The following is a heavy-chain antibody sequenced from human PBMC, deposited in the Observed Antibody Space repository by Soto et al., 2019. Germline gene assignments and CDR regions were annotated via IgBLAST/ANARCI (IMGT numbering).Heavy chain of an antibody. V-gene: IGHV1-3*01. D-gene: IGHD6-19*01. CDR3: ALGMAAILGWFEA. CDR2: VNAGNGNT. J-gene: IGHJ5*02. CDR1: GFTFRSYA. Sequence: QVQLVQSGAEVKKPGASVRVSCEANGFTFRSYAVHWLRQAPGQRFEWMGWVNAGNGNTKYSQKFQGRLRLTRDTTASASYMELDSLTSEDTSVYFCALGMAAILGWFEAWGQGTLVTVSS.